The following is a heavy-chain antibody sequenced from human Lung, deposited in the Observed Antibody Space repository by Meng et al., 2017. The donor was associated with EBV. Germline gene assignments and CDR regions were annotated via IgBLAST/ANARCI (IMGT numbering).Heavy chain of an antibody. CDR3: ARASYGSGSPLGESWFDP. CDR2: IHDSGST. CDR1: GGSISSGGYY. D-gene: IGHD3-10*01. Sequence: QGQLQESGPGLVKPSQPLSLTCTGSGGSISSGGYYWSWIRQHPGKGLEWIGYIHDSGSTYYNPSLKSRVTISADTSKNQFSLKLSSVTAADTAVYYCARASYGSGSPLGESWFDPWGQGTLVTVSS. J-gene: IGHJ5*02. V-gene: IGHV4-31*03.